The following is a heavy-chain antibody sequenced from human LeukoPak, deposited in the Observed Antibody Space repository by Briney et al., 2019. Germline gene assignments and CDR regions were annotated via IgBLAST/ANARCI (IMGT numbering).Heavy chain of an antibody. D-gene: IGHD2-2*01. CDR3: ARALPGCGSTNCYGLDY. Sequence: ASVKVSCKASGYTFTSYGISWVRQAPGQGLEWMGWINTNTGNPTYGQGFTGRFVFSLDSSVNTAYLQISSLKAEDTAVYYCARALPGCGSTNCYGLDYWGQGTLVTVSS. J-gene: IGHJ4*02. CDR1: GYTFTSYG. V-gene: IGHV7-4-1*02. CDR2: INTNTGNP.